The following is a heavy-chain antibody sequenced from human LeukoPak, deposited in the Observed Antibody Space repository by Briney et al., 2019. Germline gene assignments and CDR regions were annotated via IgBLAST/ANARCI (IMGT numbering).Heavy chain of an antibody. D-gene: IGHD3-22*01. V-gene: IGHV3-30*01. CDR2: TSYDGSNK. CDR3: ARDYYDSSVKGYYFDY. J-gene: IGHJ4*02. CDR1: GFTFSSYA. Sequence: GRSLRLSCAASGFTFSSYAMHWVRQAPGKGLEWVAVTSYDGSNKYYADSVKGRFTISRDNSKNTLYLQMNSLRAEDTAVYYCARDYYDSSVKGYYFDYWGQGTLVTVSS.